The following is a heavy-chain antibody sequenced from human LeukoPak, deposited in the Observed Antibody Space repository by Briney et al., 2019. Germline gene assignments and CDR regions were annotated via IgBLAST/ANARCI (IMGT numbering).Heavy chain of an antibody. CDR1: GFTFSSYA. J-gene: IGHJ4*02. Sequence: PGGSLRLSCAASGFTFSSYAMSWVRQAPGKGLEWVSAISGSGGSTYYADSVKGRFTISRDNSKNTLYLQMNSLRAEDTAVYYWAKGAGAWVLPNYFDYWGQGTLVTVSS. D-gene: IGHD1-26*01. CDR2: ISGSGGST. CDR3: AKGAGAWVLPNYFDY. V-gene: IGHV3-23*01.